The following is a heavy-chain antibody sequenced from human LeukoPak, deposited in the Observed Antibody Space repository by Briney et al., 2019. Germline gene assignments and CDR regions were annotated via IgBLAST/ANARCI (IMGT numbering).Heavy chain of an antibody. J-gene: IGHJ3*02. Sequence: PSETLSFTCTVSGGSISSYYWSWIRQPPGKGLEWIGYIYYSGSTNYNPSLKSRVTISVDTSKNQFSLKLSSVTAADTAVYYCARRDTAMDAFDIWGQGTMVTVSS. D-gene: IGHD5-18*01. CDR3: ARRDTAMDAFDI. CDR1: GGSISSYY. CDR2: IYYSGST. V-gene: IGHV4-59*08.